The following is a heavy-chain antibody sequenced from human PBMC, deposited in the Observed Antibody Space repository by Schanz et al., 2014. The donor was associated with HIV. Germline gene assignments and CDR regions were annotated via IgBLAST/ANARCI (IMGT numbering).Heavy chain of an antibody. CDR3: ARDLRMGKYFDY. J-gene: IGHJ4*02. Sequence: EQMLESGGGLVQPGGSLRLSCAASGFTFSSYAMSWVRQAPGKGLEWVSVIGHDGTYNVYTDSVKGRFTVSRDNSKNTLFLSMNNLRADDTAVYYCARDLRMGKYFDYWGQGVLVTVSS. D-gene: IGHD7-27*01. V-gene: IGHV3-33*08. CDR2: IGHDGTYN. CDR1: GFTFSSYA.